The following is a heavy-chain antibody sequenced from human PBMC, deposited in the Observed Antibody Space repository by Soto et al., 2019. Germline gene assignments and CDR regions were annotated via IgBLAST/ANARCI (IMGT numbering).Heavy chain of an antibody. CDR3: ARDGTLYDSSAYYYLY. CDR1: GGTFSNYG. V-gene: IGHV1-69*13. CDR2: IIPIFGTA. D-gene: IGHD3-22*01. Sequence: SVKVSCKASGGTFSNYGVNWVRQAPGQGLEWVGGIIPIFGTANYAQKFQGRVTITADDSTRTAYMELSSLRSEDTAVYYCARDGTLYDSSAYYYLYWGQGTLVPSPQ. J-gene: IGHJ4*02.